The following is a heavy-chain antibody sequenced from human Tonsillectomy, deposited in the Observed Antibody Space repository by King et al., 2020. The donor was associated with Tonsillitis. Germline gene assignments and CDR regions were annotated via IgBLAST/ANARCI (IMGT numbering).Heavy chain of an antibody. CDR2: ISGSGNTI. D-gene: IGHD4-11*01. CDR3: AREVDYRVNWFDP. V-gene: IGHV3-11*01. Sequence: QVQLVESGGGLVKPGGSLRLSCVASGFTFSDYYMSWIRQAPGKGLEWVSYISGSGNTIYYTDSVKGRFTISRDNAQNSLYLQMNSLRADDTAVYSCAREVDYRVNWFDPWGQGTLVTVSS. CDR1: GFTFSDYY. J-gene: IGHJ5*02.